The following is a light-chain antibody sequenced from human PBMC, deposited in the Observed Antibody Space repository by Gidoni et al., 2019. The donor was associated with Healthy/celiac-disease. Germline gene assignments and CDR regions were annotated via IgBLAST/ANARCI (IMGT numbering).Light chain of an antibody. CDR2: EVS. CDR1: SSDVGGYNC. CDR3: SSYTSSSTLV. J-gene: IGLJ2*01. Sequence: QSALTQPASVSGSPGQSITISCTGTSSDVGGYNCVSWFQQPPGKAPQLMIYEVSNRPSGVSNRFSGSKSGNTASLTISGLQAEDEADYYCSSYTSSSTLVFGGGTKLTVL. V-gene: IGLV2-14*01.